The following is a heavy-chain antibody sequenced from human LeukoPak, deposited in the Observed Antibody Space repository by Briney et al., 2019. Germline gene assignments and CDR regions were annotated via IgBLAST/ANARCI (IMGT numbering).Heavy chain of an antibody. V-gene: IGHV4-59*08. CDR3: ARYGSGSYSFGMDV. CDR1: GCSVSSYY. D-gene: IGHD3-10*01. Sequence: PSETLSLTCTVSGCSVSSYYWSWIRQPPGKGLEWIGYIYYSGSTNYNPSLKSRVTISVDTSKNQFSLKLSSVTAADTAVYYCARYGSGSYSFGMDVWGQGTTVTVSS. CDR2: IYYSGST. J-gene: IGHJ6*02.